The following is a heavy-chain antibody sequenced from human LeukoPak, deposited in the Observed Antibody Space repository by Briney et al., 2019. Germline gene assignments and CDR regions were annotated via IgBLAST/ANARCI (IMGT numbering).Heavy chain of an antibody. CDR1: GYTFTSYA. CDR2: ISSYNGNT. Sequence: ASVKVSCKASGYTFTSYAITWVRQAPGQGLEWMGWISSYNGNTNYAQKLQGRITMTTETSTSTAYMELRSLRSDDTAVYYCARVTLSEIVVFDIWGQETMVTVSS. J-gene: IGHJ3*02. V-gene: IGHV1-18*01. CDR3: ARVTLSEIVVFDI. D-gene: IGHD2-15*01.